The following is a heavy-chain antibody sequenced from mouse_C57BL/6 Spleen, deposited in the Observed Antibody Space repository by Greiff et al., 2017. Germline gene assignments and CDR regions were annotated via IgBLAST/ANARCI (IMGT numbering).Heavy chain of an antibody. Sequence: QVQLQQPGAELVKPGASVKLSCKASGYTFTGYWMHWVKQRPGRGLEWIGRIDPNSGGTKYNEKFKSKATLTVDKPSSTAYMQLSSLTSEDSAVYYCAFITTVVEGTDWYFDVWGTGTTVTVSS. CDR3: AFITTVVEGTDWYFDV. D-gene: IGHD1-1*01. CDR1: GYTFTGYW. CDR2: IDPNSGGT. J-gene: IGHJ1*03. V-gene: IGHV1-72*01.